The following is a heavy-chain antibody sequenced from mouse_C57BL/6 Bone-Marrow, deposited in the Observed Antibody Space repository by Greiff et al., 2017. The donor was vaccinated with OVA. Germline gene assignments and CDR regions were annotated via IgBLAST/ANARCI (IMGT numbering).Heavy chain of an antibody. CDR2: ISYDGSN. V-gene: IGHV3-6*01. J-gene: IGHJ2*01. CDR1: GYSITSGYY. D-gene: IGHD1-1*01. Sequence: EVQLQQSGPGLVKPSQSLSLTCSVTGYSITSGYYWNWIRQFPGNKLEWMGYISYDGSNNYNPSLKNRISITRDTSKNQFFLKLNSVTTEDTATYYCAREYYGSPYWGQGTTLTVSS. CDR3: AREYYGSPY.